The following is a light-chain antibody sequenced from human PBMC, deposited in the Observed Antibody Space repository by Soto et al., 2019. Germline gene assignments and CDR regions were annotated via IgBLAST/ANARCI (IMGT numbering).Light chain of an antibody. CDR1: QSVSSSY. CDR3: QQYGSSPTWT. Sequence: EIVLTQSPGTLSLSPGESAPLSCRASQSVSSSYLAWYQQKPGQAPRLLIYGASSRATGIPDRFSGSGSGTDFTLTINRLEPEDFAVYYCQQYGSSPTWTFGQGTKVDIK. CDR2: GAS. J-gene: IGKJ1*01. V-gene: IGKV3-20*01.